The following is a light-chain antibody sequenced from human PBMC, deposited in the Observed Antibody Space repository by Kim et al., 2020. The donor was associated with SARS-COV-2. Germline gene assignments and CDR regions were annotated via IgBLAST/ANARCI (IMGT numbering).Light chain of an antibody. V-gene: IGLV3-19*01. CDR2: GKN. Sequence: ALGQTVRITSQGDSLRSYDASWYQQKPGQAPVLVIYGKNNRPSGIPDRFSGSSSGNTASLTITGAQAEDEADYYCNSRDSSGNHAVFGGGTQLTVL. CDR1: SLRSYD. CDR3: NSRDSSGNHAV. J-gene: IGLJ7*01.